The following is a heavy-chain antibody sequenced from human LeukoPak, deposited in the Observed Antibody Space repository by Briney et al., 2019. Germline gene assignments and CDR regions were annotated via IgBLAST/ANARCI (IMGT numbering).Heavy chain of an antibody. CDR1: GGSISSGLYY. J-gene: IGHJ6*03. Sequence: PSETLSLTCTVSGGSISSGLYYWSWIRQPAGKGLEWIGRIYMSGRTNYNPSLKSRVTISVDTSKNQFSLKLSSVTAADTAVYYCARGGIAAAGHDYYYYMDVWGKGTTVTVSS. CDR3: ARGGIAAAGHDYYYYMDV. V-gene: IGHV4-61*02. D-gene: IGHD6-13*01. CDR2: IYMSGRT.